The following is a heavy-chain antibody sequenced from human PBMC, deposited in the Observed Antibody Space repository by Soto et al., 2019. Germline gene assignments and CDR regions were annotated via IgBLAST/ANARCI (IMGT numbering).Heavy chain of an antibody. CDR2: INYDGSNK. CDR3: ARCKQKVMHCGLDV. D-gene: IGHD2-21*01. CDR1: GFIFSSYG. Sequence: QVNLVESGGGAVQRGRSLRVSCAASGFIFSSYGMHWVRQAPGKGLEWVAFINYDGSNKFYGDAVKGRFTISRDKSKNMVHLQMNSLRGEDTAVYYCARCKQKVMHCGLDVWGHGATVTVS. J-gene: IGHJ6*02. V-gene: IGHV3-33*01.